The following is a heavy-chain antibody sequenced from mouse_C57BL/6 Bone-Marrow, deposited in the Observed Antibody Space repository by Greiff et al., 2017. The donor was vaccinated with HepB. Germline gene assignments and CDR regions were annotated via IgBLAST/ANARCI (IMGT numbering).Heavy chain of an antibody. CDR2: IDPSDSYT. CDR3: ARSGSSYFDY. J-gene: IGHJ2*01. V-gene: IGHV1-69*01. Sequence: QVQLQQPGAELVMPGASVKLSCKASGFTFTSYWMHWVKQRPGQGLEWIGEIDPSDSYTNYNQKFKGKSTLTVDKSSNTAYMQLSSLTSEDSAVYYCARSGSSYFDYWGQGTTLTVSS. D-gene: IGHD1-1*01. CDR1: GFTFTSYW.